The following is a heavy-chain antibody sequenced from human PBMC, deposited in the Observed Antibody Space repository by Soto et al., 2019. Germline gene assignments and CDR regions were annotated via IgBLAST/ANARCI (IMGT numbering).Heavy chain of an antibody. CDR2: INGRGDDT. CDR1: GFTFSSCA. CDR3: AKNEEDDYVWGKAPLD. V-gene: IGHV3-23*01. D-gene: IGHD3-16*01. J-gene: IGHJ3*01. Sequence: EVQLLESGGGLVQPGGSLRLSCAASGFTFSSCAMSWVRQAPGKGLEWVSSINGRGDDTFYADSVKGRFTIPRDNSKNTLYRQMNSLGADDTVLYYGAKNEEDDYVWGKAPLDWGQGTMVTVSS.